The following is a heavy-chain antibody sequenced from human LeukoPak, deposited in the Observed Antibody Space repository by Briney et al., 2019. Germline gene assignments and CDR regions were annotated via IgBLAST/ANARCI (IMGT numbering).Heavy chain of an antibody. D-gene: IGHD3-3*01. J-gene: IGHJ4*02. CDR2: ISYDGSNK. Sequence: GGSLRLSCAASGFTFSSYGMHWVRQAPGKGLEWVAVISYDGSNKYYADSVKGRFTISRDNSKNTLYLQMNSLRAEHTAVYYCARGGGYDFWSGYYRSSHYFDYWGQGTLVTVSS. CDR1: GFTFSSYG. V-gene: IGHV3-30*03. CDR3: ARGGGYDFWSGYYRSSHYFDY.